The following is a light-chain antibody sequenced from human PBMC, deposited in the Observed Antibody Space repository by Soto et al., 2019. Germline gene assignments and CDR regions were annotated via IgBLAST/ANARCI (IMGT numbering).Light chain of an antibody. V-gene: IGKV1-33*01. J-gene: IGKJ4*01. CDR3: QQYDNLPIT. CDR2: DAS. CDR1: DDIINS. Sequence: DIQLTQSPSSLSASVVHRVTITCQASDDIINSLNWYQQKPGKAPKLLIHDASILQTGVPARFSGGGSGTDFTFTITSLQPEDIATYYCQQYDNLPITFGGGTKVDI.